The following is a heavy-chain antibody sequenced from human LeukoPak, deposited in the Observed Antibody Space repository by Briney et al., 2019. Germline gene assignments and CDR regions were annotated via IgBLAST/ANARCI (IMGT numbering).Heavy chain of an antibody. CDR1: GFTVSSNY. V-gene: IGHV3-53*05. Sequence: PGGSLRLSCAASGFTVSSNYMTWVRQAPGKGLEWVSIYSGGSTYYADSVKGRFTISRDNSKNTLYLQMSSLRAEDTAVYYCARDGDFWSGYYYDYWGQGTLVTVSS. CDR2: IYSGGST. CDR3: ARDGDFWSGYYYDY. J-gene: IGHJ4*02. D-gene: IGHD3-3*01.